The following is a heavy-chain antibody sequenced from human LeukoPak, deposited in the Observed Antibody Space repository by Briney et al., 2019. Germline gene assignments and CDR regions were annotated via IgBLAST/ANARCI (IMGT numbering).Heavy chain of an antibody. CDR3: ARENYAGCDY. Sequence: GGSLRLSCAASGFDFSKYTMNWVRQAPGKGLEWVSSISSGSSHIYYADSVKGRFTISRDNAKNSLYLQMNSLRAEDTAVYYCARENYAGCDYWGQGTLVTVSS. J-gene: IGHJ4*02. CDR1: GFDFSKYT. CDR2: ISSGSSHI. D-gene: IGHD1-7*01. V-gene: IGHV3-21*01.